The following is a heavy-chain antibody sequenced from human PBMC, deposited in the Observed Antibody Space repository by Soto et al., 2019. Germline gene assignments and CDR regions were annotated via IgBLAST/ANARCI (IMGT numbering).Heavy chain of an antibody. D-gene: IGHD2-2*01. CDR1: GFAFVDYA. V-gene: IGHV3-9*01. Sequence: PGGSLRLSCAASGFAFVDYAMHWVRQAPGKGLEWVSGISWNSGSIGYADSVKGRFTISRDNAKNPLYLQMNSLRAEDTALYYWAKDKGAHIVVVPAAIRIDYWGQGTLVTVSS. CDR2: ISWNSGSI. CDR3: AKDKGAHIVVVPAAIRIDY. J-gene: IGHJ4*02.